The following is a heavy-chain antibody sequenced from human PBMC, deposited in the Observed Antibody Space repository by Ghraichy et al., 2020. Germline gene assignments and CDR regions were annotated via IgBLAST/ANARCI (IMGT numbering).Heavy chain of an antibody. CDR3: ARSGGLEGRHNWFDP. Sequence: GGSLRLSCAASGFTFSHYTMHWVRPSPGKGLEWVAMISYDGSNKYYLDSVRGRFTISRDNSKNTLYLLMNSLRLDDTAVYYCARSGGLEGRHNWFDPWGQGTLVTVSS. J-gene: IGHJ5*02. V-gene: IGHV3-30*03. CDR2: ISYDGSNK. D-gene: IGHD2-15*01. CDR1: GFTFSHYT.